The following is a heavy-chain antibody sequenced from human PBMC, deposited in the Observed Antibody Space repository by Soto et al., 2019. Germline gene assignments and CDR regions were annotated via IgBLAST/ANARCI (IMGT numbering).Heavy chain of an antibody. CDR3: ARYYYYYGMDV. V-gene: IGHV4-39*01. J-gene: IGHJ6*02. CDR2: IYYSGST. CDR1: GGSISSGTYF. Sequence: SETLSLTCTVSGGSISSGTYFWGWIRQPPGKGLDWIGSIYYSGSTYHNPSLKSRVTISVDTSKNQFSLKLSSVTAADTAVYYCARYYYYYGMDVWGQGTTVTVSS.